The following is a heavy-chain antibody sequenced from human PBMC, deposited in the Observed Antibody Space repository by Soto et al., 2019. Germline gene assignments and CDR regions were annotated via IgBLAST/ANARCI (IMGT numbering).Heavy chain of an antibody. CDR1: GVSISGGVYY. CDR2: IYYSGST. D-gene: IGHD3-22*01. V-gene: IGHV4-31*03. J-gene: IGHJ1*01. Sequence: SETLSLTCTVSGVSISGGVYYWSWLRQHPGKGLEWIGYIYYSGSTYYNPSLKSRVTISVDTSKNQFSLKLSSVTAADTAVYYCAIYDSSGSRGFQHWGQGTLVTVSS. CDR3: AIYDSSGSRGFQH.